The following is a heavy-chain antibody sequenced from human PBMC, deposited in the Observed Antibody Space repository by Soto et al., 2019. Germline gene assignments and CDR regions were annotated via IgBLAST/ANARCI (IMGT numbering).Heavy chain of an antibody. CDR2: VYRTGST. V-gene: IGHV4-4*02. CDR1: DGSIGNPNW. CDR3: ARARATIAAAAIFDC. Sequence: PSEPHSLTCAVSDGSIGNPNWWSWVRQPPGKGLEWIGEVYRTGSTNYNPSLESRLTISVDKSKNQFSLKLTSVTAADTAVYYCARARATIAAAAIFDCWGQGTLVTVSA. J-gene: IGHJ4*02. D-gene: IGHD6-13*01.